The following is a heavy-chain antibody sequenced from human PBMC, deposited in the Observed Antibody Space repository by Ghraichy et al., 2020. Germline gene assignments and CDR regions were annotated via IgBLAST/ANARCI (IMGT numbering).Heavy chain of an antibody. V-gene: IGHV3-23*01. CDR2: ISGTGDST. J-gene: IGHJ3*02. CDR1: GFTFSNYA. CDR3: AKGTLGYSLWHAFDI. Sequence: GGSLRLSCAASGFTFSNYAMSWVRQAPGKGLEWVSTISGTGDSTYHADSVKGRFTISRDNSKNTLYLQMNSLRAEDTAVYYCAKGTLGYSLWHAFDIWGQGTMVTVSS. D-gene: IGHD2-15*01.